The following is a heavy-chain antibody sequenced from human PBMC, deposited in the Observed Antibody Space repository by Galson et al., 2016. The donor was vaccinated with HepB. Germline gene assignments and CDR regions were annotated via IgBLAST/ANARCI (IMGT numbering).Heavy chain of an antibody. J-gene: IGHJ4*02. V-gene: IGHV3-74*01. D-gene: IGHD5-24*01. CDR2: INSDGSTT. CDR1: GFTFTNYW. CDR3: ASVENFDY. Sequence: SLRLSCAASGFTFTNYWMHWVRQAPGKGLVWVSRINSDGSTTTYADSVKGRFTISRDNAKNTLYLQMNSLRAEDTALYYCASVENFDYWGQGTLVTVSS.